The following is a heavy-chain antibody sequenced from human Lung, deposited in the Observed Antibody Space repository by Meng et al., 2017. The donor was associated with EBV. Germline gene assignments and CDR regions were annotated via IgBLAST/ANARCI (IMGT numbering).Heavy chain of an antibody. D-gene: IGHD3-10*01. J-gene: IGHJ4*02. V-gene: IGHV4-31*01. CDR2: IYYSGST. Sequence: QGHLEEPGPGLVELSKTPSLTCTVSGGSGSSGSHYWSCIRQHPGKGREWIGYIYYSGSTYYNPSLKRLVVISVDTTNNQFSLKLSSVTAADTAVYYCARAVDTGYFDDWGQGTLVTVSS. CDR3: ARAVDTGYFDD. CDR1: GGSGSSGSHY.